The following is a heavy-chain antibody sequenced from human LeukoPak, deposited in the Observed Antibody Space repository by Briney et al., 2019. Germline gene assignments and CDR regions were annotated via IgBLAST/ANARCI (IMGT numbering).Heavy chain of an antibody. CDR1: GFTFSSYG. J-gene: IGHJ6*03. Sequence: GVSLRLSCAASGFTFSSYGMHWVRQAPGKGLEWVAFIRYDGSNKYYADSVKGRFTISRDNSKNTLYLQMNSLRAEDTAVYYCAKAAFNYYYYMDVWGKGTTVTISS. CDR2: IRYDGSNK. V-gene: IGHV3-30*02. CDR3: AKAAFNYYYYMDV.